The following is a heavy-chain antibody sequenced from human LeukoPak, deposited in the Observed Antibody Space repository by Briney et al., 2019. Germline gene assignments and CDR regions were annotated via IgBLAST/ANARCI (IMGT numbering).Heavy chain of an antibody. Sequence: ASLKVSCKVSGYTLTELSMHWVRQAPGKGLEWMGGFDPEDGETIYAQKFQGRVTMTEDTSTDTAYMELSSLRSEDTAVYYCATAYGPYNWFDPWGQGTLVTVSS. J-gene: IGHJ5*02. V-gene: IGHV1-24*01. CDR2: FDPEDGET. CDR3: ATAYGPYNWFDP. CDR1: GYTLTELS. D-gene: IGHD4-17*01.